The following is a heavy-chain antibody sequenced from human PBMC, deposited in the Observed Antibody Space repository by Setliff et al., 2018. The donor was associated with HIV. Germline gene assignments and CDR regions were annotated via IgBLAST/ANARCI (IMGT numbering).Heavy chain of an antibody. V-gene: IGHV1-2*02. D-gene: IGHD5-12*01. CDR3: ARGRVPTSISPMDV. CDR1: GYTFTGYY. J-gene: IGHJ6*02. CDR2: INPNSGGT. Sequence: AASVKVSCKASGYTFTGYYMHWVRQAPGQGLEWMGWINPNSGGTNYAQKFQGRVTMTRDTSISTAYMELSRLKSDDTALYYCARGRVPTSISPMDVWGQGTTVTVSS.